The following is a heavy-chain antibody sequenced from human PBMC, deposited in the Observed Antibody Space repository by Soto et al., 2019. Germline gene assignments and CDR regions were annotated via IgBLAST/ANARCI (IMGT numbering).Heavy chain of an antibody. V-gene: IGHV4-39*01. D-gene: IGHD2-15*01. CDR2: IDYNGVT. J-gene: IGHJ4*02. Sequence: QVQLQESGPGLVKPSETLSLTCTVSGGSIYRSGYYWGWIRQPPGMVLEWIGNIDYNGVTYSNPSLKSRVTISRDTSKNQFSLKLTSVTAADTALYYCGKVLVGATGHTDSDSWGPGTLVAVSS. CDR3: GKVLVGATGHTDSDS. CDR1: GGSIYRSGYY.